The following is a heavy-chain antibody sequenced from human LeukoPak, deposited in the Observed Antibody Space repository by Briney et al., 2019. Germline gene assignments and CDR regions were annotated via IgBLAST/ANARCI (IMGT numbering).Heavy chain of an antibody. CDR1: GFXVASNY. CDR2: FYSGEST. Sequence: GGSLRLSCAASGFXVASNYITWVRQAPGKGLEWVACFYSGESTFYADSAKGRFTISRDASKNTVHLQMDRLRADDTAMYYCARALGSGTYYGWGQGTLVTVSS. V-gene: IGHV3-53*01. CDR3: ARALGSGTYYG. J-gene: IGHJ4*02. D-gene: IGHD1-26*01.